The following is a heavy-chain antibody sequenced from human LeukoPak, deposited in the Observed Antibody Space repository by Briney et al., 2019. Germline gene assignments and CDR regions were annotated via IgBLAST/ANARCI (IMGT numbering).Heavy chain of an antibody. CDR3: ARDGDRVVVVAATTIDY. V-gene: IGHV4-34*01. CDR2: INHSGST. J-gene: IGHJ4*02. CDR1: GGSFSGYY. Sequence: PSETLSLTCAVYGGSFSGYYWSWIRQPPGKGLEWIGEINHSGSTNYNPSLKSRVTISVDTSKNQFSLKLSSVTAADTAVYYCARDGDRVVVVAATTIDYWGQGTLVTVSS. D-gene: IGHD2-15*01.